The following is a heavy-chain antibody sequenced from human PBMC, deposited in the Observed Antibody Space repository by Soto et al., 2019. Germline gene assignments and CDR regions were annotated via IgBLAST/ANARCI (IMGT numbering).Heavy chain of an antibody. J-gene: IGHJ6*02. D-gene: IGHD6-13*01. Sequence: PGGSLRLSCAASGFTFSSNYMSWVRQAPGKGLEWVSVIYIGGSTYYADSVKGRFTISRDNSKNTLYLQMNSLRAEDTAVYYCARDPVAAAGYHYYYYGTDVWGQGTTVTVSS. CDR3: ARDPVAAAGYHYYYYGTDV. CDR2: IYIGGST. CDR1: GFTFSSNY. V-gene: IGHV3-53*01.